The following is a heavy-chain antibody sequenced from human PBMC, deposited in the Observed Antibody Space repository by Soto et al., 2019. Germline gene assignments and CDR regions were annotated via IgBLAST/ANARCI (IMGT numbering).Heavy chain of an antibody. J-gene: IGHJ4*02. V-gene: IGHV4-59*08. CDR2: IYYSGST. CDR1: GGSISSYY. Sequence: PSETLSLTCTVSGGSISSYYWSWIRQPPGKGLEWIGYIYYSGSTNYNPSLKSRVTISVDTSKDQFSLKLSSVTAADTAVYYCARGTGPVDYWGQGTLVTVSS. CDR3: ARGTGPVDY. D-gene: IGHD1-1*01.